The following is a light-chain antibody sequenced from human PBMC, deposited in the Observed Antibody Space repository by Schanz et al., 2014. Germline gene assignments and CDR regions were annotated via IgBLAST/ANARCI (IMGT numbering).Light chain of an antibody. CDR1: SSDVGSYNL. CDR3: CSYAGSSTWV. CDR2: EVS. V-gene: IGLV2-23*02. J-gene: IGLJ3*02. Sequence: QSALTQPPSASGSPGQSVTISCTGTSSDVGSYNLVSWYQQHPGKAPKLMIYEVSKRPSGVPDRFSGSKSGNTASLTVSGXXXEDEADYYCCSYAGSSTWVFGGGTKLTVL.